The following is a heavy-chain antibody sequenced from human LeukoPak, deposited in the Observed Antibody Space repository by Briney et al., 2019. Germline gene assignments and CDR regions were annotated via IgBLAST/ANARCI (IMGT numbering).Heavy chain of an antibody. J-gene: IGHJ1*01. CDR3: ASDYDSSGYYLKYFQH. Sequence: SVKVSCKASGGTFSSYAISWVRQAPGQGLEWMGGIIPIFGTANYAQKFQGRVTITADESTSTAYMELSSLRSEDTAVYYCASDYDSSGYYLKYFQHWGQGTLVTVSS. CDR2: IIPIFGTA. V-gene: IGHV1-69*13. CDR1: GGTFSSYA. D-gene: IGHD3-22*01.